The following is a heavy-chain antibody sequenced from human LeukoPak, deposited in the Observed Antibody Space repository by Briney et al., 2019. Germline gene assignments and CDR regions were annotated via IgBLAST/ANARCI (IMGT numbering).Heavy chain of an antibody. CDR1: GYTLTELS. V-gene: IGHV1-24*01. CDR3: ATDRGPYYYDSSDPTAY. J-gene: IGHJ4*02. D-gene: IGHD3-22*01. Sequence: ASMKVSCKVSGYTLTELSMHWVRQAPGKGLEWMGGFDPEDGETIYAQKFQGRVTMTEDTSTDTAYMELSSLRSEDTAVYYCATDRGPYYYDSSDPTAYWGQGTLVTVSS. CDR2: FDPEDGET.